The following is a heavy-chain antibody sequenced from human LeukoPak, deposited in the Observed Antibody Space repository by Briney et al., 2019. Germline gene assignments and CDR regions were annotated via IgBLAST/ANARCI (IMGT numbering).Heavy chain of an antibody. CDR2: IVVGSGNT. J-gene: IGHJ4*02. V-gene: IGHV1-58*02. D-gene: IGHD1-26*01. CDR1: GFTFTSSA. Sequence: GTLVKVSCKASGFTFTSSAMQWVRQARGQRLEWIGWIVVGSGNTNYAQKFQERVTITRDMSTSTAYMELSSLRSEDTAVYYCAAGGWELLSMTPANFDYWGQGTLVTVSS. CDR3: AAGGWELLSMTPANFDY.